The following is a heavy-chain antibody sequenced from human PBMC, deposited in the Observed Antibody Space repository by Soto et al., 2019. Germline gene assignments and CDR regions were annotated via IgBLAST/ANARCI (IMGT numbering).Heavy chain of an antibody. CDR2: IDSSGEK. J-gene: IGHJ5*02. CDR3: ARRQLAVAVSPWFDP. Sequence: QVTLKESGPVLVKPTETLTLRCTVSGLSITDSEMGVSWIRQPPWQPLEWLAHIDSSGEKSYRTFLKSRLAISKDTSKSQIVLTMTNMDPADTATYYCARRQLAVAVSPWFDPWGQGIPVTVSS. CDR1: GLSITDSEMG. D-gene: IGHD6-13*01. V-gene: IGHV2-26*01.